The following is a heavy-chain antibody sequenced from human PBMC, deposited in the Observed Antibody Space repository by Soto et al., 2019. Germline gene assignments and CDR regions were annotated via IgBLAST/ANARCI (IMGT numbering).Heavy chain of an antibody. Sequence: PGESLRLSCTASGFTFGDYAMSWVRQAPGKGLEWVGFIRSKAYGGTTEYAASVKGRFTISRDDSKSIAYLQMNSLKTEDTAVYYCTRAPEYRRNYYYGMDVWGQGTTVTVSS. J-gene: IGHJ6*02. CDR1: GFTFGDYA. V-gene: IGHV3-49*04. D-gene: IGHD3-16*02. CDR3: TRAPEYRRNYYYGMDV. CDR2: IRSKAYGGTT.